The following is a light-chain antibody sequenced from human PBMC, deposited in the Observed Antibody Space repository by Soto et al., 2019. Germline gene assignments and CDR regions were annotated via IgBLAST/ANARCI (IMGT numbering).Light chain of an antibody. CDR3: QQSYSTPRAT. J-gene: IGKJ1*01. CDR1: QSISSY. CDR2: AAS. Sequence: GDRVTITCRASQSISSYLNWYQQKPGKAPKLLIYAASSLQSGVPSRFSGSGSGTDFTLIISSLQPEDFATYYCQQSYSTPRATFGQGTKV. V-gene: IGKV1-39*01.